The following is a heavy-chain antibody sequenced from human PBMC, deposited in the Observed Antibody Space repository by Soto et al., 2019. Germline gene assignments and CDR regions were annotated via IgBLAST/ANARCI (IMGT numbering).Heavy chain of an antibody. V-gene: IGHV3-11*05. CDR1: GLTFSDYY. CDR2: ITHRGDYT. Sequence: QVQLVESGGGLVKPGGSLRLSCAASGLTFSDYYMSWIRQAPGKGLEWVSYITHRGDYTXXAXXVQGRFTISRDNAKXXXXXXXXXLRAEDTXXYYCARELDGIDVWGQGTTVIVSS. CDR3: ARELDGIDV. J-gene: IGHJ6*02.